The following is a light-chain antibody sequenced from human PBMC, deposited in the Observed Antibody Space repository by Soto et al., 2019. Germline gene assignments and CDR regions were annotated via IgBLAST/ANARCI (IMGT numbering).Light chain of an antibody. CDR1: PSISYW. Sequence: DIQMTQSPSTLSASVGARVTITCRASPSISYWLVWYQQKPGKAPKILIYKASSLEIGVPSRFSGSGSWTEFTLTISSLPPDDFATYYGQHYHSYPLACGQGTLLEIK. CDR3: QHYHSYPLA. J-gene: IGKJ5*01. CDR2: KAS. V-gene: IGKV1-5*03.